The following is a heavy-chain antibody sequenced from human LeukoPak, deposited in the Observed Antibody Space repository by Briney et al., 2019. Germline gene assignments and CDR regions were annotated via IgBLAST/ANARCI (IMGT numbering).Heavy chain of an antibody. V-gene: IGHV3-66*01. CDR1: GFTVGSNY. CDR2: MYSGGST. CDR3: VTSTAYLQLGFDP. Sequence: GGSLRLSCAASGFTVGSNYMSWVRQAPGRGLEWVSVMYSGGSTYYADSVKGRFTISRDNSKNTLYLQMNSLRAEDTAVYYCVTSTAYLQLGFDPWGQGTLVTVSS. J-gene: IGHJ5*02. D-gene: IGHD4-11*01.